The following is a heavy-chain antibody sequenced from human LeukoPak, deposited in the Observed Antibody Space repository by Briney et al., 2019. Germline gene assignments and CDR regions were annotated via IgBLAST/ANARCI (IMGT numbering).Heavy chain of an antibody. CDR2: ISTSGLTI. Sequence: GGSLRLSCAASGFTFSDYAMNWVRQAPGKGPEWVAYISTSGLTINYADSLKGRFTISRDNAKSSMHLQMNNLKAEDTAVYYCARAGCSGGTCYKTTFDMWGQGTMVTVSS. D-gene: IGHD2-15*01. CDR3: ARAGCSGGTCYKTTFDM. J-gene: IGHJ3*02. V-gene: IGHV3-48*03. CDR1: GFTFSDYA.